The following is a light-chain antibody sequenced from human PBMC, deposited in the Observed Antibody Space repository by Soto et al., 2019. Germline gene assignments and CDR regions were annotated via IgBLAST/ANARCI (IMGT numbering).Light chain of an antibody. CDR2: GAS. V-gene: IGKV3-15*01. CDR3: QQYNYWYT. Sequence: EIVMMQSPATLSVSPGERATLSCRASQSVSSNLAWYQQKPGQAPRLLIYGASTRATGIPARFSGSGSGTEFTLTITSLQSEDFAVYYCQQYNYWYTFGQGTKLEIK. CDR1: QSVSSN. J-gene: IGKJ2*01.